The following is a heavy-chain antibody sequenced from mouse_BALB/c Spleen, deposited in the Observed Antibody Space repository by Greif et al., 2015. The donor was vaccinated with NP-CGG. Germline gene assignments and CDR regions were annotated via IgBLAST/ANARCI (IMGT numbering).Heavy chain of an antibody. D-gene: IGHD2-1*01. Sequence: VQGVESGPGLVAPSQSLSITCTVSGFSLTDYGVSWIRQPPGKGLEWLGVIWGGGSTYYNSALKSRLCISKDNSKSQVFLKMNSLQTDDTAMYYCAKHEDSTISLAMDYWGQGTSVTVSS. J-gene: IGHJ4*01. CDR3: AKHEDSTISLAMDY. CDR1: GFSLTDYG. V-gene: IGHV2-6-5*01. CDR2: IWGGGST.